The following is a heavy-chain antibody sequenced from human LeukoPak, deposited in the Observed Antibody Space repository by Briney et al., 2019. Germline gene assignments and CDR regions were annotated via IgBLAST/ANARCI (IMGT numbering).Heavy chain of an antibody. CDR2: INPNSGGT. J-gene: IGHJ4*02. V-gene: IGHV1-2*04. Sequence: GASVKVSCKASGYTFTGYYMHWARQAPGQGLEWMGWINPNSGGTNYAQKFQGWVTMTRDTSISTAYMELSRLRSDDTAVYYCARRGEILTGYYHFDYWGQGTLVTVSS. CDR1: GYTFTGYY. D-gene: IGHD3-9*01. CDR3: ARRGEILTGYYHFDY.